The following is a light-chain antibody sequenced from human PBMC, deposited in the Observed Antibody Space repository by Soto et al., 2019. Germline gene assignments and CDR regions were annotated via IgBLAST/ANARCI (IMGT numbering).Light chain of an antibody. CDR2: DVS. Sequence: QSALTQPRSVSGSPGQSVTISCTRTSSDVGGYNYVSWYQQHPGKAPKLIIYDVSKWPSGVPDRFSGSKSGNTASLTISGLQAEDEADYYCCSYAGNSLWVFGGVTKLTVL. CDR1: SSDVGGYNY. J-gene: IGLJ3*02. V-gene: IGLV2-11*01. CDR3: CSYAGNSLWV.